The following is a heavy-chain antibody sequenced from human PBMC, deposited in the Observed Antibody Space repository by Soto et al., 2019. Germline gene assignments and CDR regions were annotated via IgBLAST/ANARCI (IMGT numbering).Heavy chain of an antibody. CDR1: GFTFSSYA. CDR3: VKVEIGDTYYYYGMDV. J-gene: IGHJ6*02. D-gene: IGHD2-21*01. V-gene: IGHV3-64D*08. Sequence: GGSLRLSCSASGFTFSSYAMHWVRQAPGKGLEYVSAISSNGGSTYYADSVKGRFTISRDNSKNTLYLQMRSLRAEDTAVYYCVKVEIGDTYYYYGMDVWGQGTTVTVSS. CDR2: ISSNGGST.